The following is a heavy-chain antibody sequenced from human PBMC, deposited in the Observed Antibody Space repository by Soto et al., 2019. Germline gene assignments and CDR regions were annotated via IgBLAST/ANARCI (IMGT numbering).Heavy chain of an antibody. V-gene: IGHV4-31*03. CDR1: GGSISSGGYY. D-gene: IGHD2-15*01. CDR3: ARSHCTGGSCYSGAFDI. CDR2: IYYSGST. Sequence: KASETLSLTCTVSGGSISSGGYYWSWIRQHPGKGLEWIGYIYYSGSTYFNPSLKSRVTISVDTSKSTFSLKLSSVTAADTAVYYCARSHCTGGSCYSGAFDIWGQGTMVTVSS. J-gene: IGHJ3*02.